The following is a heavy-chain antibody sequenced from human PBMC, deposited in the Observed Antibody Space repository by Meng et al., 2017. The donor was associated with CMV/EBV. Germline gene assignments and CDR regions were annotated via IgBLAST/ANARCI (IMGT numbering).Heavy chain of an antibody. D-gene: IGHD3-3*01. J-gene: IGHJ4*02. CDR1: GFTFSNFG. Sequence: GESLKISCAAPGFTFSNFGMHWVRQAPGKGLEWVAVIWYDGSNKYYADSVKGRFTISRDNSKNTLYLQMNRLRAEDTAVYYCAKAFWSGYYTGGGRGFFFDYWGQGTLVTVSS. CDR3: AKAFWSGYYTGGGRGFFFDY. CDR2: IWYDGSNK. V-gene: IGHV3-33*06.